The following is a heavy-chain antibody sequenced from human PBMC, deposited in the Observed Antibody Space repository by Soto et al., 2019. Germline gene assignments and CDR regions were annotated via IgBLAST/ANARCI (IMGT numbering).Heavy chain of an antibody. CDR3: ARDEGGYDILTGYYKAHHFDY. V-gene: IGHV1-2*04. Sequence: QVQLVQSGAEVKKPGASVKVSCKASGYSFTDYHIHWVRQAPGQGLEWLGRINPKSGGTSTAQKFQGWVTMTTDTSTSTAYMELRSLRSDDTAVYYCARDEGGYDILTGYYKAHHFDYWGQGVLVTVSS. J-gene: IGHJ4*02. CDR1: GYSFTDYH. D-gene: IGHD3-9*01. CDR2: INPKSGGT.